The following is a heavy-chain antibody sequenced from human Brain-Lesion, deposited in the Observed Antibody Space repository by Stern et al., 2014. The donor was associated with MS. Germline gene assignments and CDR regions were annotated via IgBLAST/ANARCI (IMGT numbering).Heavy chain of an antibody. CDR2: IKSDGSKT. Sequence: QLVQSGGALVQPGGSLRLSCVVSGFTFSDYWMHWVRQAPGKGLVWVSRIKSDGSKTNYADFVKGRFTISRDNAKNTLYLQMNSLRVDDTAVYYCARDHFDNGGKTNGMDVWGQGTTVTVSS. D-gene: IGHD4-23*01. V-gene: IGHV3-74*01. CDR3: ARDHFDNGGKTNGMDV. J-gene: IGHJ6*02. CDR1: GFTFSDYW.